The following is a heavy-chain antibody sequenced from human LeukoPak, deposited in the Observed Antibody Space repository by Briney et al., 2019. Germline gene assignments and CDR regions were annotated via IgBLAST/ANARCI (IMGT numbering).Heavy chain of an antibody. J-gene: IGHJ6*03. CDR3: ARGMKVRNYYYYYYYMDV. D-gene: IGHD2-2*01. Sequence: MTGGSLRLSCAASGFTFSDYYMSWIRQAPGKGLEWVSYISSSGNTIYYTDSVKGRFTISRDNAKNSLYLQMNSLRAEGTAVYYCARGMKVRNYYYYYYYMDVWGKGTTVTVSS. CDR1: GFTFSDYY. CDR2: ISSSGNTI. V-gene: IGHV3-11*01.